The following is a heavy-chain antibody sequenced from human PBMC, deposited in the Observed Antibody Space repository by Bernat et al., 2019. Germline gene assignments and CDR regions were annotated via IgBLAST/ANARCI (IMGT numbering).Heavy chain of an antibody. CDR2: ISGSGGST. Sequence: EVQLLESGGGLVQPGGSLRLSCAASGFTFSSYAMSWVRQAPGKGLEWVSAISGSGGSTYSAAYVKGRFTISRDNSKNTLYLQMNSLRAEDTAVYYCAKERGSSGWYGGYYFDYWGQGTLVTVSS. J-gene: IGHJ4*02. CDR3: AKERGSSGWYGGYYFDY. D-gene: IGHD6-19*01. CDR1: GFTFSSYA. V-gene: IGHV3-23*01.